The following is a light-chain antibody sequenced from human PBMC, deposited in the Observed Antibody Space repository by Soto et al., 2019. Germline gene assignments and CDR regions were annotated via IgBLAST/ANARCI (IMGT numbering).Light chain of an antibody. Sequence: EIVLTQSPGTLSLSPGERATLSCRASQSFSSSYLAWYQQKPGQAPRLLIYGASSRATSIPDRFSGSGSGTAFTLTISSLEPEDFAVYYCQHYGSALFTFGPGTKVDVK. J-gene: IGKJ3*01. CDR2: GAS. CDR3: QHYGSALFT. V-gene: IGKV3-20*01. CDR1: QSFSSSY.